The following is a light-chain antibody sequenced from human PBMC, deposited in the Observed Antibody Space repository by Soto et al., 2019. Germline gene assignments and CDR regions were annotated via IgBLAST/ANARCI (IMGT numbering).Light chain of an antibody. CDR1: QSLVYSDGNTY. CDR3: MQGTHWPPT. CDR2: KVS. Sequence: DVVMTQSPLSLPVTLGQPASISCRSSQSLVYSDGNTYLNWFLQRPGQSPRRLIYKVSSRDSGVPDRFSGSGSGTDFTLKISRVEAEDVGVYYCMQGTHWPPTFGQGTKVEIK. J-gene: IGKJ1*01. V-gene: IGKV2-30*01.